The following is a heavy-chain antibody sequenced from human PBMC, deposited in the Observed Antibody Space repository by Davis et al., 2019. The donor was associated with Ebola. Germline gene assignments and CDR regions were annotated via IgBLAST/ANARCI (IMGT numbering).Heavy chain of an antibody. V-gene: IGHV5-51*01. D-gene: IGHD3-3*02. CDR3: ARGTSLARNFDY. Sequence: KVSCKGSGYSFTSYWIGWVRQMPGKGLEWVGIIYPDDSDTIYRPSFQGQVTISADESFSTAYLQWSSLKASDTAMYYCARGTSLARNFDYWGQGTLVTVSS. CDR1: GYSFTSYW. CDR2: IYPDDSDT. J-gene: IGHJ4*02.